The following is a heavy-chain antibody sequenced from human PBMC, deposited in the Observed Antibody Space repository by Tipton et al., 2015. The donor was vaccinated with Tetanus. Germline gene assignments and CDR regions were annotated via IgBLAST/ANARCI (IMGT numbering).Heavy chain of an antibody. D-gene: IGHD4-17*01. CDR2: IYQTGST. CDR3: ARPSTTVTPRAFDV. CDR1: GALLTTGGYS. V-gene: IGHV4-30-2*01. J-gene: IGHJ3*01. Sequence: TLSLTCNVTGALLTTGGYSWGWIRQPPGQGLEWIGYIYQTGSTYFNPSLRSRLTMSFKMSKNQFSLKLTSVTAADTAVYYCARPSTTVTPRAFDVWGQGTMVTVS.